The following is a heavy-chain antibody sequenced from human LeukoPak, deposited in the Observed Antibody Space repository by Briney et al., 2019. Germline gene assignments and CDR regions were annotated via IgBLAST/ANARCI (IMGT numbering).Heavy chain of an antibody. CDR2: LSGDGTKM. CDR1: GITLSNYG. D-gene: IGHD3-9*01. CDR3: ARLAANHFDY. V-gene: IGHV3-23*01. J-gene: IGHJ4*02. Sequence: GGSLRLSCAVSGITLSNYGMSWVRQAPGKGLEWVSGLSGDGTKMYYAESVRGRFTISRDISKNTLSLQMSSLRAEDTAIYYCARLAANHFDYWGQGTLVTVSS.